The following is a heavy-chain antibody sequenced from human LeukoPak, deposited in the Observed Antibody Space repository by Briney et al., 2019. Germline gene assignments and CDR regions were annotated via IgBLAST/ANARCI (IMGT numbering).Heavy chain of an antibody. D-gene: IGHD5-18*01. CDR2: IYPGDSDT. CDR1: GYIFTSYW. Sequence: GASLQISCKCSGYIFTSYWIGWVRPVPGKGLEWMGIIYPGDSDTAYSPSFQGQVTVSADKSITTAYLQWSSLKASDTAMYYCARRGRYSYGSYFDYWGQGTLVTVSS. V-gene: IGHV5-51*01. J-gene: IGHJ4*02. CDR3: ARRGRYSYGSYFDY.